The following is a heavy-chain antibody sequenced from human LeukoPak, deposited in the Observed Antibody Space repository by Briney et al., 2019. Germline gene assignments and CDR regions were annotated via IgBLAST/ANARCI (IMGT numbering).Heavy chain of an antibody. D-gene: IGHD2-2*02. CDR1: GFTFSSYW. Sequence: PGGSLRLSCAASGFTFSSYWMSWVRQAPGKGLEWVANIKQDGSEKYYVDSVKGRFTISRDNAKNSLYLQMNSLRAEDTAVYYCARDGDIVVVPAAIHDAFDIWGQGTMVTVSS. CDR2: IKQDGSEK. J-gene: IGHJ3*02. CDR3: ARDGDIVVVPAAIHDAFDI. V-gene: IGHV3-7*01.